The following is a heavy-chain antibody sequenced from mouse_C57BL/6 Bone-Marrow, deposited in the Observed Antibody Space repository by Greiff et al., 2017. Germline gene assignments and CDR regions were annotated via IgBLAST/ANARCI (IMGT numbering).Heavy chain of an antibody. J-gene: IGHJ2*01. V-gene: IGHV1-26*01. D-gene: IGHD1-1*01. CDR2: INPNNGGT. CDR1: GYTFTDYY. CDR3: ARGYGASY. Sequence: EVQLQQSGPELVKPGASVKISCKASGYTFTDYYMNWVKQSHGKSLEWIGDINPNNGGTSYNQKFKGKATLTVDKSSSTAYMELRSLTSEDSAVYYCARGYGASYGGQGTTLTVSS.